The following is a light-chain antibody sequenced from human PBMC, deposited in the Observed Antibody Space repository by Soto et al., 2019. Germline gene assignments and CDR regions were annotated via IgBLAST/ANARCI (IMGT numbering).Light chain of an antibody. Sequence: QSVLTQPASVSGSPGQSITISCTGTSSDVGGYNYVSWYQQHPGKAPKLMIYDVSTRPSGVSNRFSGSKSGNTASLTISGLQAEDEADYYCSSYTSSSTLLYVFGTGTKV. J-gene: IGLJ1*01. CDR1: SSDVGGYNY. V-gene: IGLV2-14*01. CDR3: SSYTSSSTLLYV. CDR2: DVS.